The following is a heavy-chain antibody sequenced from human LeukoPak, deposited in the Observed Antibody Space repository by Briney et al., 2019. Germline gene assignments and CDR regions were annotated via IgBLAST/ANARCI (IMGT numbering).Heavy chain of an antibody. Sequence: GGSLRLFCTASGFTFSSYGMHWVRQAPGKGLEWLAVILYDGSNNYYTVSVKGRFTIHRDNSKTTLYLQMNSLRVEDTAVYYCAKCRPAINWICHLWGRSTRVSVSS. CDR1: GFTFSSYG. D-gene: IGHD1-1*01. V-gene: IGHV3-33*06. J-gene: IGHJ2*01. CDR2: ILYDGSNN. CDR3: AKCRPAINWICHL.